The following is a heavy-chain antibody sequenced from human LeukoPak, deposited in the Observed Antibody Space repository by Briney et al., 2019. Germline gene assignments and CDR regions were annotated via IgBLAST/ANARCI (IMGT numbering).Heavy chain of an antibody. Sequence: PGGSLRLSCAASGFTVRCNYMSWVRQPPGKGLEWIGEINHSGSTNYNRSLRSRVTISVDTSKNQFSLKLSSVTAADTAVYYCARGHRHSKYSSGWPYYFDYWGQGTLVTVSS. V-gene: IGHV4-34*01. J-gene: IGHJ4*02. CDR2: INHSGST. CDR3: ARGHRHSKYSSGWPYYFDY. D-gene: IGHD6-19*01. CDR1: GFTVRCNY.